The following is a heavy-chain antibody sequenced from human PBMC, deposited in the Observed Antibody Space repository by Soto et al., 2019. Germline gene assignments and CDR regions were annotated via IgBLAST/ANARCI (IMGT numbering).Heavy chain of an antibody. CDR2: ISWNSNII. V-gene: IGHV3-9*01. Sequence: EVQLVESGGGLVQPGRSLRLSCASSGFTFDDYAMHWVRRVPGKGLEWVSSISWNSNIIGYADSVKGRFTISRDNAENSLYLQMNRLRPEEADLYYCANGGTDGFCSGGRCYFDYWGQGTLVTVSS. D-gene: IGHD2-15*01. CDR3: ANGGTDGFCSGGRCYFDY. CDR1: GFTFDDYA. J-gene: IGHJ4*02.